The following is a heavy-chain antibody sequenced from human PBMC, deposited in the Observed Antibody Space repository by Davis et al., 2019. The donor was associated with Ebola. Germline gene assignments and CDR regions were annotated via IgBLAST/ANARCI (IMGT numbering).Heavy chain of an antibody. D-gene: IGHD3-22*01. J-gene: IGHJ5*02. Sequence: AASVTLSCKASGYTFTRFGISWARQPPGQGPARMGWISSYNGNTNYAQKLQGRVTVTTDTSTNTAYMELRSLRSDDTAVYYCARVISMIVEGWFDPWGQGTLVTVSS. V-gene: IGHV1-18*01. CDR2: ISSYNGNT. CDR1: GYTFTRFG. CDR3: ARVISMIVEGWFDP.